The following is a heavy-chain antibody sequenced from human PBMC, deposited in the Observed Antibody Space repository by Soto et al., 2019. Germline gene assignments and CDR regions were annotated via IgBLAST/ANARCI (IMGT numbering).Heavy chain of an antibody. Sequence: GESLNISCKGSGYSFTSNWIGWVRQMPGKGLEWMGIIYPGDSDTRYSPPFQGQVTISADKSISTAYLQWSRLKASDSAMYYCARMDSSALVIDYWGQGTLVTV. D-gene: IGHD3-22*01. CDR2: IYPGDSDT. CDR3: ARMDSSALVIDY. J-gene: IGHJ4*02. V-gene: IGHV5-51*01. CDR1: GYSFTSNW.